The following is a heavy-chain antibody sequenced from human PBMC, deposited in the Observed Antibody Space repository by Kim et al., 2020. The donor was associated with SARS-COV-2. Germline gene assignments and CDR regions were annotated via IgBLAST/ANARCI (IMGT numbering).Heavy chain of an antibody. J-gene: IGHJ6*02. CDR2: IYGGGTST. D-gene: IGHD6-19*01. CDR1: GFTFSSYA. Sequence: GGSLRLSCAASGFTFSSYAMNWVRQAPGKGLEWVSVIYGGGTSTYYADSVKGRFTISRDNSKNTLYLQMNSLRAEDTAKYYCAKDQGGGGSGWGYQYYGSDVWGQGTTVTVSS. V-gene: IGHV3-23*03. CDR3: AKDQGGGGSGWGYQYYGSDV.